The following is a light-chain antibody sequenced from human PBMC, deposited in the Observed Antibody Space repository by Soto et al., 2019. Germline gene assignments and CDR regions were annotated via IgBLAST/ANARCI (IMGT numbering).Light chain of an antibody. CDR3: QQSYTIPIT. V-gene: IGKV1-39*01. CDR1: QSIRSY. CDR2: AAS. Sequence: IQMTQSPSSLSASVVDIVNITFLASQSIRSYLNCYQQKPGKAPNLLIYAASGLQTGVPSRFSGSGSGTDFTLTISSLQPEDFATYYCQQSYTIPITCGQGTRLEIK. J-gene: IGKJ5*01.